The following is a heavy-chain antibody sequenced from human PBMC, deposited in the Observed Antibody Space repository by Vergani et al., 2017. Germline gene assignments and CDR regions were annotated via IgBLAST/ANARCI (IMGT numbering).Heavy chain of an antibody. CDR1: GGSISSYY. CDR3: ARVYDRSGLAQLAFDI. CDR2: IYTSGST. D-gene: IGHD3-22*01. J-gene: IGHJ4*02. Sequence: QVQLQESGPGLVKPSETLSLTCTVSGGSISSYYWSWIRHPAGKGLEWIGRIYTSGSTNYNPSLKSRVTMSVDTSKNQFSLKLSSVTAADTAVYDCARVYDRSGLAQLAFDIWGQGTLVTVYS. V-gene: IGHV4-4*07.